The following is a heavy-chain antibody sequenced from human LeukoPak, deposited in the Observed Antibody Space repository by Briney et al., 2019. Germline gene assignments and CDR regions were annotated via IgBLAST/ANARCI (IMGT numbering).Heavy chain of an antibody. CDR1: EFTFSSYY. D-gene: IGHD4-17*01. CDR3: ARDPNGDYIGSFDM. V-gene: IGHV3-23*01. J-gene: IGHJ3*02. CDR2: ISGSGGST. Sequence: SGGCLRLSCVVSEFTFSSYYMSWVRQAPGKGLEWVSSISGSGGSTQYADSVQGRFAISRDNSNNTLYLQMNSLRVEDTAMYFCARDPNGDYIGSFDMWGRGTMVSVSS.